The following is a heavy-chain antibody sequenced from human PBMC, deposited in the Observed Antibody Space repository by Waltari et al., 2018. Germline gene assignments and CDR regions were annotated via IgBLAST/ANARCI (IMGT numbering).Heavy chain of an antibody. CDR2: IRYDGSNK. Sequence: QVQLVESGGGVVQPGGSLRLSCAASGFTFRSYGMHWVRQAPGKGLEWVAFIRYDGSNKYYADSVKGRFTISRDNSKNTLYLQMNSLRAEDTAVYYCAKDADTAIDFDYWGQGTLVTVSS. CDR1: GFTFRSYG. V-gene: IGHV3-30*02. D-gene: IGHD5-18*01. J-gene: IGHJ4*02. CDR3: AKDADTAIDFDY.